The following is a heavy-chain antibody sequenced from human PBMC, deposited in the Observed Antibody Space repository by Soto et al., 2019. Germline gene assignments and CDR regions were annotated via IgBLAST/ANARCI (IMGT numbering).Heavy chain of an antibody. V-gene: IGHV3-23*01. CDR2: ISGSDGKT. Sequence: QLGGSLRLSCAASGFSFGSYALSWVRQAPGKGLEWVSTISGSDGKTFYADSVKGRFSISRDTSQNTLYPQMNSLRADDTAIYYCARWSYLDYWGQGTRVTVSS. CDR1: GFSFGSYA. CDR3: ARWSYLDY. J-gene: IGHJ4*02. D-gene: IGHD3-3*01.